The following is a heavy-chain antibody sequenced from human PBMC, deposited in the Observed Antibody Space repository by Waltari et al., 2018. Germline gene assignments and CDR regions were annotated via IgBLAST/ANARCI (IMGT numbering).Heavy chain of an antibody. CDR2: ISGSGAST. D-gene: IGHD1-7*01. J-gene: IGHJ4*02. CDR3: AYEELSYV. Sequence: WVRQAPGRGVEWVQGISGSGASTYNEESVTSRFTISRNNSKNALYLQMNSRRAEDTAVYYCAYEELSYVWCQGTLVTVSS. V-gene: IGHV3-23*01.